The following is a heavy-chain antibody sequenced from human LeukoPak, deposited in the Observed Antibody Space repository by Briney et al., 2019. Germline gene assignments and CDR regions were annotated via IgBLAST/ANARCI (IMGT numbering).Heavy chain of an antibody. CDR1: GITFSSCK. V-gene: IGHV3-30*18. CDR3: AKAGDGYNELNY. D-gene: IGHD5-24*01. J-gene: IGHJ4*02. CDR2: ISYDGSIE. Sequence: GGSLRLSCAASGITFSSCKMHWVRQAPGKGLEWVAVISYDGSIEYYVDSVKGRFTISRDNSKNTLFLQMNSLRAEDTAVYYCAKAGDGYNELNYWGQGTRVTVSS.